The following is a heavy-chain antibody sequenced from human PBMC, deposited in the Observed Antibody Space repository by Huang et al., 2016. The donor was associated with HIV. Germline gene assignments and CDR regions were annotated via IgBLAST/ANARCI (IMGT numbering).Heavy chain of an antibody. CDR1: GASFTGNY. CDR3: ARQWVLLDYLMGMDV. Sequence: QVHLQQWGAGLLKPSETLTLTCAVSGASFTGNYWTWIRQTPGKGLEWIGEINDRGATIYNPSLGSRVTISIARSKKQFSLRLSSMTAADTAVYYCARQWVLLDYLMGMDVWGQGTTVIVSS. V-gene: IGHV4-34*01. D-gene: IGHD3-3*01. CDR2: INDRGAT. J-gene: IGHJ6*02.